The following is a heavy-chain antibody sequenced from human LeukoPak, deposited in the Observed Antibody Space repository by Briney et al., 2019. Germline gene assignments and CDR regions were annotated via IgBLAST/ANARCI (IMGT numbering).Heavy chain of an antibody. CDR2: ISRTGNTI. CDR3: ARDRSVTATWFDP. V-gene: IGHV3-11*01. Sequence: GGSLRLSCAASGFIFNDYYMSWIRQAPGKGLEWLSYISRTGNTIYYRDSVKGRFTISRDNANNLLHLQMDNLRAEDTAVYYCARDRSVTATWFDPWGQGTLVTVSS. J-gene: IGHJ5*02. D-gene: IGHD2-21*02. CDR1: GFIFNDYY.